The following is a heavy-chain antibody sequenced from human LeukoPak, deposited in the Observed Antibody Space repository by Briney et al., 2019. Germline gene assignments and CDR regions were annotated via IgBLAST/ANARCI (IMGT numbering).Heavy chain of an antibody. D-gene: IGHD3-22*01. Sequence: PGRSLRLSCAASGFTFSSYGMHWVRQAPGKGLEWVAVISYDGSNKYYADSVKGRFTISRDNSKNTLYLQMNSLRAEDTAAYYCAKRAHSSGYYFAFDIWGQGTMVTVSS. J-gene: IGHJ3*02. CDR2: ISYDGSNK. CDR3: AKRAHSSGYYFAFDI. CDR1: GFTFSSYG. V-gene: IGHV3-30*18.